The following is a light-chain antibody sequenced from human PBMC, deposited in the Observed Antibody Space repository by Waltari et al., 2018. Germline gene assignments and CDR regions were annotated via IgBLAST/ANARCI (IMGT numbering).Light chain of an antibody. CDR2: KAS. CDR1: QSVSTS. CDR3: KQYITYPWT. Sequence: DIQMTQSPSTLSASVGDRVPITCRARQSVSTSLAWYQQKPGKAPKVLIYKASSLESGVPLRFSGSGSGTEFTLTITSLQPDDVAIYSCKQYITYPWTFGQGTKVEVK. J-gene: IGKJ1*01. V-gene: IGKV1-5*03.